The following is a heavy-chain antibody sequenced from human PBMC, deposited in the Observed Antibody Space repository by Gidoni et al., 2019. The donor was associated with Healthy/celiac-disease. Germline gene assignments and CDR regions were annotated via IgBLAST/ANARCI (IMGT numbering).Heavy chain of an antibody. Sequence: EVQLVESGGGLVQPGGSLNLSCAASGFTFSGSAMLWVRQASGKGLEWVGRIRSKANSYATAYAASVKGRFTISRDDSKNTAYLQMNSLKTEDTAVYYCTRHGYYDSSGYLYYYYGMDVWGQGTTVTVSS. D-gene: IGHD3-22*01. V-gene: IGHV3-73*01. CDR1: GFTFSGSA. CDR2: IRSKANSYAT. CDR3: TRHGYYDSSGYLYYYYGMDV. J-gene: IGHJ6*02.